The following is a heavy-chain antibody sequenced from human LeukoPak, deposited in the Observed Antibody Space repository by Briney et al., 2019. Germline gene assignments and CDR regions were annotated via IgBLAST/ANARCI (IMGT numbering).Heavy chain of an antibody. CDR2: LSSVGGQQ. J-gene: IGHJ2*01. CDR1: EFTLSSYS. CDR3: ARALAGAPFDL. V-gene: IGHV3-30*04. D-gene: IGHD3-10*01. Sequence: PGGSLRLSCSASEFTLSSYSMHWVRQAPGRGLEWAAVLSSVGGQQYCADSVKGRFTISADTSKNTLYLQMDSLRVEDTALYYCARALAGAPFDLWGRGTVVAVSS.